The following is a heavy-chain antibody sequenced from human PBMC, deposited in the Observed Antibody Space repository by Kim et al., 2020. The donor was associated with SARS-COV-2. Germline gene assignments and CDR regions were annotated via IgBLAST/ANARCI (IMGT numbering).Heavy chain of an antibody. CDR2: IKSKTDGGTT. D-gene: IGHD6-13*01. J-gene: IGHJ4*02. V-gene: IGHV3-15*01. Sequence: GGSLRLSCAASGFTFSNAWMSWVRQAPGKGLEWVGRIKSKTDGGTTDYAAPVKGRFTISRDDSKNTLYLQMNSLKTEDTAVYYCTTDLTYAVGQLATDYWGQGTLVTVSS. CDR3: TTDLTYAVGQLATDY. CDR1: GFTFSNAW.